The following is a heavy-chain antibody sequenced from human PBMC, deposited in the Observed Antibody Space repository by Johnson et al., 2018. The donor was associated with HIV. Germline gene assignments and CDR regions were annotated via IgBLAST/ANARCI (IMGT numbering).Heavy chain of an antibody. J-gene: IGHJ3*02. D-gene: IGHD6-19*01. CDR3: ARDKAVGYSSGWHAFDI. Sequence: VQLVESGGGLVQPGGSLRLSCAASGFTFSAHYMDWVRQAPGKGLEWVGRSRNKANSYTTENAATVKDRFTFSRDDLKNSLYLQMNSLKTEDTAVYYCARDKAVGYSSGWHAFDIWGQGTMVTVSS. CDR1: GFTFSAHY. V-gene: IGHV3-72*01. CDR2: SRNKANSYTT.